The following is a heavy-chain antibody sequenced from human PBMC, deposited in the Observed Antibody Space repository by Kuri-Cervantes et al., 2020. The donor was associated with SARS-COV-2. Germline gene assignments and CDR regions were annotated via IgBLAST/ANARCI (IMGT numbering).Heavy chain of an antibody. CDR2: ISSNGGST. Sequence: GGSLRLSCAASGFTFSSYAMHWVRQAPGKGLEYVSAISSNGGSTYYANSVKGRFTISRDNSKNTLYLQMGSLRAEDTAVYYCAREKYGMDVWGQGTTVTVSS. CDR1: GFTFSSYA. J-gene: IGHJ6*02. V-gene: IGHV3-64*01. CDR3: AREKYGMDV.